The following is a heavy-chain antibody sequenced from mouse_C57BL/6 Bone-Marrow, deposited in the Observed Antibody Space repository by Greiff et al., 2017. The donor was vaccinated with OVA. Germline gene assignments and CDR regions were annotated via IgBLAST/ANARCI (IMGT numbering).Heavy chain of an antibody. Sequence: QVQLQQSGAELVMPGASVKLSCKASGYTFTSYWMHWVKQRPGQGLEWIGEIDPSDSYTNYNQKFKGKSPLTVDKSSSTAYMQLSSLTSEDSAVYYCAREYYGSNDWFAYWGQGTLVTVSA. CDR3: AREYYGSNDWFAY. J-gene: IGHJ3*01. CDR1: GYTFTSYW. D-gene: IGHD1-1*01. CDR2: IDPSDSYT. V-gene: IGHV1-69*01.